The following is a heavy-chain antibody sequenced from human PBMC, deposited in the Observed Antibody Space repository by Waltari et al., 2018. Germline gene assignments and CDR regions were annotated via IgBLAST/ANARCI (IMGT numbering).Heavy chain of an antibody. D-gene: IGHD3-9*01. CDR1: GGSISSGRSP. CDR2: IYHSGST. Sequence: QLPLQESGSGLVKPSQTLSLPCAVSGGSISSGRSPWSCLRQPPGKGLEWIGYIYHSGSTYYNPSLKSRVTISVDRSKNQFSLKLSSVTAADTAVYYCASGTIWDWLLNYWGQGTLVTVSS. V-gene: IGHV4-30-2*01. J-gene: IGHJ4*02. CDR3: ASGTIWDWLLNY.